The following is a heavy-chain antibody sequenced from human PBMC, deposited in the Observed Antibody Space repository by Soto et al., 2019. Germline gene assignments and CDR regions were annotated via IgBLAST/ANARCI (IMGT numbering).Heavy chain of an antibody. CDR2: IYYGGNT. D-gene: IGHD3-10*01. CDR3: AREKITMVRGVIFYYYGMDV. V-gene: IGHV4-39*02. J-gene: IGHJ6*02. CDR1: GDSITTSSYY. Sequence: SETLSLTCTVSGDSITTSSYYWAWIRQPPGKGLEWIGSIYYGGNTYYNPSLKGRVTISVDTSKSQFSLRLSSVTAADTAVYYCAREKITMVRGVIFYYYGMDVWGQGTTVTVSS.